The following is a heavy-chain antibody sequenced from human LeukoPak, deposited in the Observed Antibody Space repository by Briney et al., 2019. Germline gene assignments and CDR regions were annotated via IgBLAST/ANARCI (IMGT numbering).Heavy chain of an antibody. D-gene: IGHD5-24*01. J-gene: IGHJ4*02. CDR3: AKSGYNRFDY. V-gene: IGHV1-69*06. CDR2: IIPIFGTA. CDR1: GGTFNIYA. Sequence: EASVKVSCKASGGTFNIYAITWVRQAPGQGLEWMGGIIPIFGTANYAQKFQGRVTITADKSTSTAYMELSSLRAEDTAVYYCAKSGYNRFDYWGQGTLVTVSS.